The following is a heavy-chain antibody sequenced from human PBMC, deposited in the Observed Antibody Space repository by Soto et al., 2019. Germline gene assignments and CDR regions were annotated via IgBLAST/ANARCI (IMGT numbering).Heavy chain of an antibody. CDR1: GYTFTSYG. V-gene: IGHV1-18*01. CDR2: ISAYNGNT. D-gene: IGHD3-22*01. CDR3: ARYYYDSSGYYYGGWFDP. Sequence: GASVKVSCKASGYTFTSYGISWVRQAPGQGLEWMGWISAYNGNTNYAQKLQGRVTMTTDTSTSTAYMELRSLRSDDTAVYYCARYYYDSSGYYYGGWFDPWGQGTLVTVSS. J-gene: IGHJ5*02.